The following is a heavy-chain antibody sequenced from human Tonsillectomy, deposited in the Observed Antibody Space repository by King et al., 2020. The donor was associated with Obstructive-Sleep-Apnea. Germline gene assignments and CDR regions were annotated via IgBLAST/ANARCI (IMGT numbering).Heavy chain of an antibody. CDR2: ISSSSSYT. Sequence: VQLVESGGGLVKPGGSLRLSCAASGFTFSDYYMSWIRQAPGKGLEWVSYISSSSSYTNYADSVKGRFTISRDNAKNSLYLQMNSLRAEDTAVYYCASSGFYCSGGSCYSTFFDYWGQGTLVTVSS. V-gene: IGHV3-11*06. D-gene: IGHD2-15*01. CDR3: ASSGFYCSGGSCYSTFFDY. CDR1: GFTFSDYY. J-gene: IGHJ4*02.